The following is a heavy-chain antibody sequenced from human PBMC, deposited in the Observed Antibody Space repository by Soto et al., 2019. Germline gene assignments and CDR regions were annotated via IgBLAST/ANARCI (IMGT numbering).Heavy chain of an antibody. CDR1: GGSVSSGSYY. J-gene: IGHJ5*02. D-gene: IGHD4-17*01. CDR2: IYYSGST. CDR3: ARVPAVRWYSFDP. V-gene: IGHV4-61*01. Sequence: SETLSLTCTVSGGSVSSGSYYWSWIRQPPGKGPEWIGYIYYSGSTNYNPSLKSRVTISVDTSKNQFSLKLSSVTAADTAVYYCARVPAVRWYSFDPWGQGTLVTVSS.